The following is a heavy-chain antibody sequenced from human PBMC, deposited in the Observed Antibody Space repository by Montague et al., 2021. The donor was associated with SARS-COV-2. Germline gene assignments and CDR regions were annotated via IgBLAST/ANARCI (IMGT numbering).Heavy chain of an antibody. CDR1: GASFSGYY. V-gene: IGHV4-34*01. J-gene: IGHJ6*02. D-gene: IGHD3-10*01. CDR3: ARRPGRVWGLDV. Sequence: SETLSLTCAVYGASFSGYYWNFIRQTPGKGLEWLGEISHSGTTKYNPSLKSRFTISADTSKNQFSLTLTSVTAADTAVYFCARRPGRVWGLDVWATGLRSPSP. CDR2: ISHSGTT.